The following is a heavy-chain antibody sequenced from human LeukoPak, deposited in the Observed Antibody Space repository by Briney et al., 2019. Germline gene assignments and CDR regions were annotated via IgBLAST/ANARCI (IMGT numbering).Heavy chain of an antibody. CDR1: GGSISSYY. J-gene: IGHJ6*03. CDR3: ARGIAAAGYYYYYYMDV. D-gene: IGHD6-13*01. Sequence: SETLSLTCTVSGGSISSYYWSWIRQPAGKGLEWIGRIYTSGSTNYNPSLKSRVTMSVDTSKNQFSLKLSSVTAADTAVYYCARGIAAAGYYYYYYMDVWDKGTTVTVSS. CDR2: IYTSGST. V-gene: IGHV4-4*07.